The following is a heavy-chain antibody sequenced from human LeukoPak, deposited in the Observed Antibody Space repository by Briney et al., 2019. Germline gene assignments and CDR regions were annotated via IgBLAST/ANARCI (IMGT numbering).Heavy chain of an antibody. CDR3: ARATNIDPPDY. V-gene: IGHV4-34*01. J-gene: IGHJ4*02. Sequence: SETPSLTCAVYGGSFSGYYWSWIRQPPGKGLEWIGEINHSGSTNYNPSLKSRVTISVDTSKNQFSLKLSSVTAADTAVYYCARATNIDPPDYWGQGTLVTVSS. CDR1: GGSFSGYY. CDR2: INHSGST.